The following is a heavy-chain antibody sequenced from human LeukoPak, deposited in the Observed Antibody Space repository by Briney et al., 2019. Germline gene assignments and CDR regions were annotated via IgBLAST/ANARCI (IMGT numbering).Heavy chain of an antibody. CDR2: ISGSAAAT. D-gene: IGHD1-14*01. CDR3: AKRGPESPASGKYYFDS. J-gene: IGHJ4*02. V-gene: IGHV3-23*01. Sequence: GGSLRLSCVASGFTFSSYAMHWVRQAPGKGLEWVSAISGSAAATFYGDSVKGRFTISRDNSKRTVYLQMNSLRVEDTAVYYCAKRGPESPASGKYYFDSWGQGTLVTVSS. CDR1: GFTFSSYA.